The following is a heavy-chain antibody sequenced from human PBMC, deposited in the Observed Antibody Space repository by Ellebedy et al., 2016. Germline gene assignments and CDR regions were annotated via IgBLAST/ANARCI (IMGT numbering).Heavy chain of an antibody. CDR2: IYYSGNT. D-gene: IGHD2-15*01. Sequence: SETLSLXCTVSGGSISSYYWSWIRQPPGKGLEWIGYIYYSGNTNYNPSLKSRVTISVDTSKNQFSLKLSSVTAADTAVYYCATGEDISYMDVWGKGTTVTVSS. V-gene: IGHV4-59*13. CDR1: GGSISSYY. J-gene: IGHJ6*03. CDR3: ATGEDISYMDV.